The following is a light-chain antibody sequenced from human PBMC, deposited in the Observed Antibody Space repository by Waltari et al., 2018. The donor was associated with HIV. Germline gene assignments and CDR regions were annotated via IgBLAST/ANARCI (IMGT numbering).Light chain of an antibody. CDR1: VLTQKY. J-gene: IGLJ3*02. V-gene: IGLV3-27*01. CDR2: EDT. Sequence: SHELTQPSSVSVSPGQTARITCSGVVLTQKYARWVQLKPGQAPVLVIFEDTERPSGVPERLSGSSSGITVTLVIGGAPCEDEADYFCSSATDNKLGWVFGVGTRLTVL. CDR3: SSATDNKLGWV.